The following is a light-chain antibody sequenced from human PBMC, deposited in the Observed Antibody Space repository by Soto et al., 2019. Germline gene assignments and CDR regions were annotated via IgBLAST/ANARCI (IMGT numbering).Light chain of an antibody. CDR3: SSYAGSDNLV. CDR2: EVS. J-gene: IGLJ3*02. Sequence: QSALTQPPSASGSPGQSVTLSCTGTSSDVGAYNYVSWYQQHPGKALILVIYEVSKQHSGVPDRFSVSQSGNTASLTVSGLQAEDEADYYCSSYAGSDNLVFGGGTKLTVL. CDR1: SSDVGAYNY. V-gene: IGLV2-8*01.